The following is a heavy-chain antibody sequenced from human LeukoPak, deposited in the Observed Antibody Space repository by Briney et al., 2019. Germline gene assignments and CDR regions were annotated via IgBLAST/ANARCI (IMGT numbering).Heavy chain of an antibody. CDR1: GFTFSSYA. Sequence: GGSLRLSCAASGFTFSSYAMHWVRQAPGKGLEWVSVIWSDGTNEYYADSVKGRFTISRDNSKNTLYLQMNSLRAEDTAVYYCARGRYYYDSRGYHYYFDYWGQGTLVTVSS. J-gene: IGHJ4*02. D-gene: IGHD3-22*01. CDR3: ARGRYYYDSRGYHYYFDY. V-gene: IGHV3-33*08. CDR2: IWSDGTNE.